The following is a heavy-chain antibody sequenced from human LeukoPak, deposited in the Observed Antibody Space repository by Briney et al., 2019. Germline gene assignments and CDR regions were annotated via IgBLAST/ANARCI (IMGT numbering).Heavy chain of an antibody. Sequence: GGSLRLSCAASGFTVSNNYLSWVRQAPGKGLEWVSIIDTGVNTYYADSVKGRFTISRDNSKNTLYPQMNSLRAEDTAVYYCARDLNYWGQGTLVTVSS. J-gene: IGHJ4*02. CDR1: GFTVSNNY. CDR3: ARDLNY. V-gene: IGHV3-53*01. CDR2: IDTGVNT.